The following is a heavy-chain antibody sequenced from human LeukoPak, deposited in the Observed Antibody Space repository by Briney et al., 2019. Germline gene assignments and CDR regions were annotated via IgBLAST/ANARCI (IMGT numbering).Heavy chain of an antibody. CDR3: AREPCSGGSCYSGGWFDP. CDR1: GGSISSGGYY. J-gene: IGHJ5*02. Sequence: SQTLSLTCTVSGGSISSGGYYWSWIRQHPGKGLEWIGYIYYSGSTYYSPSLKSRVTISVDTSKNQFSLKLSSVTAADTAVYYCAREPCSGGSCYSGGWFDPWGQGTLVTVSS. CDR2: IYYSGST. D-gene: IGHD2-15*01. V-gene: IGHV4-31*03.